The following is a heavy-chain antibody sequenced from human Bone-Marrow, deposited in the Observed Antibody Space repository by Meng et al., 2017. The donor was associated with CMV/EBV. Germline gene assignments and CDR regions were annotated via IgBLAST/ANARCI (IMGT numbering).Heavy chain of an antibody. D-gene: IGHD3-22*01. CDR3: ARYYYDSSGYSTYFDY. CDR1: GDSISSSSYY. J-gene: IGHJ4*02. V-gene: IGHV4-39*01. Sequence: GSLRLSCTVSGDSISSSSYYWGWIRQPPGKGLEWIGSIYYSGSTYYNPSLKSRVTISVDTSKNQFSLKLSSVTAADTAVYYCARYYYDSSGYSTYFDYWGQGTLDTVSS. CDR2: IYYSGST.